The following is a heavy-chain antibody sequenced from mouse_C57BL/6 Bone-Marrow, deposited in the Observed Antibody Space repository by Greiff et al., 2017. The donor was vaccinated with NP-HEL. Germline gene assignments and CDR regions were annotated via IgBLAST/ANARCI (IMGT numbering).Heavy chain of an antibody. CDR3: ARDRRLRRDYFDY. D-gene: IGHD2-2*01. CDR2: ISDGGSYT. J-gene: IGHJ2*01. CDR1: GFTFSSYA. Sequence: EVQVVESGGGLVKPGGSLKLSCAASGFTFSSYAMSWVRQTPEKRLEWVATISDGGSYTYYPDNVKGRFTISRDNAKNNLYLQMSHLKSEDTAMYYCARDRRLRRDYFDYWGQGTTLTVSS. V-gene: IGHV5-4*01.